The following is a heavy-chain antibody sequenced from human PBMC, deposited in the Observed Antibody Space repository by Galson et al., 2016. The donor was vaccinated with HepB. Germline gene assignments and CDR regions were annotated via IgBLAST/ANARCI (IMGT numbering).Heavy chain of an antibody. CDR2: ISGSGDET. Sequence: SLRLSCAASGFTFSSYAMTWVRQAPGKGLDWVSTISGSGDETNYADSVKGRFTFSRDNSKNTLYLQMTSLRAEDTAVYYCASGIAVTTSNSFWYFDLWGRGTLV. CDR1: GFTFSSYA. D-gene: IGHD3-10*01. V-gene: IGHV3-23*01. CDR3: ASGIAVTTSNSFWYFDL. J-gene: IGHJ2*01.